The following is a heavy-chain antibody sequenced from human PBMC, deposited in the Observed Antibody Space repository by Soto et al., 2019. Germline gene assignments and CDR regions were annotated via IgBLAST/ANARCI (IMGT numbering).Heavy chain of an antibody. D-gene: IGHD3-16*01. CDR1: GDSVSSNSAA. CDR3: ARGGRYFDL. CDR2: TYYRAKWYY. J-gene: IGHJ2*01. V-gene: IGHV6-1*01. Sequence: QVQLQQSGPGLVKPSQTLSLTCVISGDSVSSNSAAWTWIRQSPSGGLEWLGRTYYRAKWYYDYAVSLESPITFNPDTSKNQFSLQLNSVTPEDTAVYYCARGGRYFDLWGRGTLVTVSS.